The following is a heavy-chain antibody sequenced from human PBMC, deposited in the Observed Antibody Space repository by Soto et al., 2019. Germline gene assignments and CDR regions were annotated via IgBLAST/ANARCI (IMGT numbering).Heavy chain of an antibody. CDR2: INHSGST. V-gene: IGHV4-34*01. CDR1: GGSFSGYY. D-gene: IGHD3-22*01. Sequence: PSETLSLTCAVYGGSFSGYYWSWIRQPPGKGLEWIGEINHSGSTNYNPSLKSRITISVDTSKNQFSLKLSSVTAADTAVYYCARGPGYAMIVKGHFDYWGQGTLVTVSS. J-gene: IGHJ4*02. CDR3: ARGPGYAMIVKGHFDY.